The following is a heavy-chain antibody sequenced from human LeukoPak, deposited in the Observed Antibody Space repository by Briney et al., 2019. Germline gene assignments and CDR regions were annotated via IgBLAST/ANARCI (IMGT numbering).Heavy chain of an antibody. J-gene: IGHJ3*02. CDR3: ARPRIAATFDAFDI. D-gene: IGHD6-13*01. CDR2: IYQSGST. Sequence: PSQTLSLTCIVSGNSVSSGGYYWSWIRQPPGKGLEWIGYIYQSGSTFYNPSLKSRVTISVDRSRNQFSLQLTSVTAADTAVYYCARPRIAATFDAFDIWGQGTMVTVSS. CDR1: GNSVSSGGYY. V-gene: IGHV4-30-2*01.